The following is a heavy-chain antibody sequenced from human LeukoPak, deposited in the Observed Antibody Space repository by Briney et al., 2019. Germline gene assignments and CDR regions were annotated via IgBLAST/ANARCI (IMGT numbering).Heavy chain of an antibody. V-gene: IGHV3-43*01. CDR2: ISWDGGST. CDR1: GFTFDDYT. J-gene: IGHJ4*02. CDR3: AKDGGHSNTWYDY. Sequence: GGSLRLSCAASGFTFDDYTMHWVRQAPGKGLEWVSLISWDGGSTYYADSVKGRFTISRDNAKNSLYLQMNSLRAEDMALYYCAKDGGHSNTWYDYWGQGTLVTVSS. D-gene: IGHD6-13*01.